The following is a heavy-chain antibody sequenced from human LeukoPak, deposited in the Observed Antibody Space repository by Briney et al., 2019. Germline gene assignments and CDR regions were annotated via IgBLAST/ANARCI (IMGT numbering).Heavy chain of an antibody. V-gene: IGHV3-23*01. CDR3: AKRGVVIRVILVGFHKEAYYFDS. D-gene: IGHD3-22*01. CDR1: GITLSNYG. J-gene: IGHJ4*02. Sequence: GGSLGPSCAVSGITLSNYGMSWVRQAPGKGLEWVAGISDRGGRTNYADSVKGRFTISRDNPRNTLYLQMNSLSAEDTAVYFCAKRGVVIRVILVGFHKEAYYFDSWGQGALVTVSS. CDR2: ISDRGGRT.